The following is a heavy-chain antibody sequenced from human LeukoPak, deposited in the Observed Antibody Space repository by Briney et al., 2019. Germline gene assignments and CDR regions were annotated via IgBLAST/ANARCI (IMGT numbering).Heavy chain of an antibody. Sequence: GGSLRLSCAASGFTFDDYGMGWVRQAPGKGLEWVSGINWNGGSTGYADSVKGRFTISRDNAKNSLYLQMNSLRAEGTAVYYCCSGTYYSDYWGQGTLVTVSS. J-gene: IGHJ4*01. CDR1: GFTFDDYG. V-gene: IGHV3-20*04. CDR3: CSGTYYSDY. CDR2: INWNGGST. D-gene: IGHD3-10*02.